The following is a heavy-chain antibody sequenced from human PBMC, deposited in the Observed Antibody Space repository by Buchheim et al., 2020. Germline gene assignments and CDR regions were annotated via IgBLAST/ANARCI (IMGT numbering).Heavy chain of an antibody. J-gene: IGHJ4*02. CDR1: GFTFSSYG. CDR3: AKATVGDY. Sequence: QVQLVESGGGVVQPGRSLRLSCAASGFTFSSYGMHWVRPAPGKGLEGVAVISYVGSNKYYADSVQGRINISIDNSKNKLYLQMNSLRAEDTAVYYCAKATVGDYWGQGTLFTVSS. D-gene: IGHD1-26*01. V-gene: IGHV3-30*18. CDR2: ISYVGSNK.